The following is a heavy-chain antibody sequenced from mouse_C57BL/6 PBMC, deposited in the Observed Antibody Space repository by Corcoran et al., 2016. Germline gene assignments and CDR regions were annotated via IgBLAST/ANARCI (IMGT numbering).Heavy chain of an antibody. Sequence: DVQLQESGPGLVKPSQSLSLTCSVTGYSITSGYYWNWIRQFPGNKLEWMGYISYDGSNNYNPSLKNRISITRDTSKNQFVLKLNSVTTEDTATYYCARRGPSTMRYYFDYWGQGTTLTVSS. CDR1: GYSITSGYY. D-gene: IGHD2-4*01. CDR3: ARRGPSTMRYYFDY. J-gene: IGHJ2*01. CDR2: ISYDGSN. V-gene: IGHV3-6*01.